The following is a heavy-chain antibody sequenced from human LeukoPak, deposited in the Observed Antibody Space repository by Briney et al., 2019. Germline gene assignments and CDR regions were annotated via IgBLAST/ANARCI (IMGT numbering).Heavy chain of an antibody. J-gene: IGHJ5*02. CDR1: GYTFTSYY. Sequence: ASVKVSCKASGYTFTSYYMHWVRQAPGQGLEWMGIINPSGGSTSYAQKFQGRVTMTRDMSTSTVYMELSSLRSEDTAVYYCAREEGYCSSTSCSNNWFDPWGQGTLVTVSS. V-gene: IGHV1-46*01. CDR3: AREEGYCSSTSCSNNWFDP. D-gene: IGHD2-2*01. CDR2: INPSGGST.